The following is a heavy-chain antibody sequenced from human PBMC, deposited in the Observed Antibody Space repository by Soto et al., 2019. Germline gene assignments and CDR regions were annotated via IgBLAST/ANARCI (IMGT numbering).Heavy chain of an antibody. J-gene: IGHJ6*02. CDR3: ARDRIVVVPAAIQVYYYYGMDV. D-gene: IGHD2-2*02. V-gene: IGHV3-30-3*01. CDR1: GFTFSSYA. CDR2: ISYDGSNK. Sequence: LRLSCAASGFTFSSYAMHWVRQAPGKGLEWVAVISYDGSNKYYADSVKGRFTISRDNSKNTLYLQMNSLRAEDTAVYYCARDRIVVVPAAIQVYYYYGMDVWGQGTTVTVSS.